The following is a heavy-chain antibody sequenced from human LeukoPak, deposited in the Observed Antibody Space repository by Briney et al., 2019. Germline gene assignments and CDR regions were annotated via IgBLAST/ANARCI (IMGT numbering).Heavy chain of an antibody. CDR1: GFTFRNFW. J-gene: IGHJ4*02. CDR2: IKQDGSEK. D-gene: IGHD1-26*01. Sequence: GGSLRLSCAASGFTFRNFWMTWVRQAPGKGLEWVANIKQDGSEKHYVDSVKGRFTISRDNAKNSLYLQMNSLRAEDTAVYYCAKILGPNYFDYWGQGTLVTVSS. CDR3: AKILGPNYFDY. V-gene: IGHV3-7*03.